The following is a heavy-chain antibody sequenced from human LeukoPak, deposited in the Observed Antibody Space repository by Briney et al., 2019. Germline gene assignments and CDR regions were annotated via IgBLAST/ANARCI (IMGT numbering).Heavy chain of an antibody. Sequence: GGSLRLSCAASGFTFSNAWMSWVRQAPGKGLEWVGRIKSKIDGGTTDYAAPVKGRFTISRDDSKNTLYLQMNSLKTEDTAVYYCTTEYSSGYLGYHYYYGMDVWGQGTTVTASS. D-gene: IGHD3-22*01. V-gene: IGHV3-15*01. CDR1: GFTFSNAW. J-gene: IGHJ6*02. CDR2: IKSKIDGGTT. CDR3: TTEYSSGYLGYHYYYGMDV.